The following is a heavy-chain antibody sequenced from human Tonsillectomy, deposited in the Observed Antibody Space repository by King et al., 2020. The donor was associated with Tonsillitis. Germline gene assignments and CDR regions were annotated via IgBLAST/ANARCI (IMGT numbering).Heavy chain of an antibody. CDR1: GFTFSDAW. J-gene: IGHJ4*02. Sequence: VQLVESGGGLVKPGGSLRLSCAASGFTFSDAWMSWVRQAPGMGLEWEWVGRIRSKTDGGTPDYTAPIKGRFTISRDDSKNTLYLQMNSLKTEDTAVYYCTTGALGNWGQGTLVTVSS. D-gene: IGHD3-16*01. CDR2: IRSKTDGGTP. V-gene: IGHV3-15*01. CDR3: TTGALGN.